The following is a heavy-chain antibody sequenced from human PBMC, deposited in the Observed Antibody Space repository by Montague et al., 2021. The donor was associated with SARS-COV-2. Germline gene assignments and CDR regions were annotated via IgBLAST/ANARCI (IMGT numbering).Heavy chain of an antibody. J-gene: IGHJ3*01. Sequence: SETLSLTCTVSGGSITNNIDYWAWIRQPPGMGLEWIRSIYYTGNTYSTPSLKSQVTISLVTSKNHFTLKLSSVTAAATAVCYCARLERYFDSSGSPSAFDFWGQGTKVTVSS. D-gene: IGHD3-22*01. CDR2: IYYTGNT. V-gene: IGHV4-39*02. CDR3: ARLERYFDSSGSPSAFDF. CDR1: GGSITNNIDY.